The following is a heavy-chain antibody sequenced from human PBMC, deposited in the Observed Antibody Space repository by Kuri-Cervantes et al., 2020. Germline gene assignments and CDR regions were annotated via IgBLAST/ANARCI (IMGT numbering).Heavy chain of an antibody. Sequence: GESLKISCAASGFTFAAYAMSWVRQAPGEGLEWVSTISGRGSSTHYADSVKGRFTISRDDSKNTLYLQMDSLRAEDTAVYYCAKDYGDGNPLDYWGQGTLVTVSS. D-gene: IGHD4-23*01. CDR2: ISGRGSST. V-gene: IGHV3-23*01. J-gene: IGHJ4*02. CDR3: AKDYGDGNPLDY. CDR1: GFTFAAYA.